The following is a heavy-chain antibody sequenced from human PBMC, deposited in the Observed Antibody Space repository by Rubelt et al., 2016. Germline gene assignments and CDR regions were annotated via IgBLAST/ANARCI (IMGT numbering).Heavy chain of an antibody. CDR3: ARVVVLTGTTSSGMDV. CDR1: GYTFTSYA. J-gene: IGHJ6*02. CDR2: INTNTGNQ. Sequence: GSELKKPGASVKVSCKASGYTFTSYAMNWVRQAPGQGLEWMGWINTNTGNQTYAQGLTGRFVFSLYTSVSTAYLQISRLKAEDNAVYYCARVVVLTGTTSSGMDVWGQGTTVTVSS. V-gene: IGHV7-4-1*02. D-gene: IGHD1-7*01.